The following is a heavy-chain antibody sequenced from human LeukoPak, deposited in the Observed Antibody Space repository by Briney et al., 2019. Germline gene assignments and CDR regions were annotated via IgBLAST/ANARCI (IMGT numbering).Heavy chain of an antibody. CDR1: GGTFSSYA. Sequence: ASVKVSCKAPGGTFSSYAVSWVRQAPGQGLEWMGGIIPIFGTANYAQKFQGRVTITTDESTSTAYMELSSLRSEDTAVYYCARGYYGSGSGNYYMDVWGKGTTVTVSS. V-gene: IGHV1-69*05. CDR2: IIPIFGTA. CDR3: ARGYYGSGSGNYYMDV. J-gene: IGHJ6*03. D-gene: IGHD3-10*01.